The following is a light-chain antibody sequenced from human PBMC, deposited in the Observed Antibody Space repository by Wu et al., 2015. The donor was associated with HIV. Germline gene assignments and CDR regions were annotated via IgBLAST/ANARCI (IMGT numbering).Light chain of an antibody. V-gene: IGKV3-15*01. CDR1: QSISTN. CDR2: GAS. CDR3: QQYNNWPPWT. J-gene: IGKJ1*01. Sequence: EIVMTQSPVTLSVSPGERVTLSCRASQSISTNLAWFQQKPGQAPRFLIHGASTRATGIPARFSGSGSGTEFTLTISSVQSEDSAVYFCQQYNNWPPWTFGQGTKVEIK.